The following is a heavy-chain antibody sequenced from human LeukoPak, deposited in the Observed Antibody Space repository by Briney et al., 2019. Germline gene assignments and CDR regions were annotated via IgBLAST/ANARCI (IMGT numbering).Heavy chain of an antibody. D-gene: IGHD3-16*01. CDR1: SGSISSGSYY. V-gene: IGHV4-61*02. CDR3: GRDGGGGVFDS. CDR2: THTSGTT. J-gene: IGHJ4*02. Sequence: SETLSLTCTVSSGSISSGSYYWSWIRQPAGKGLEWVGRTHTSGTTNYNPSLESRVTVSVDTSKNQFSLKLISATAADTAVYYWGRDGGGGVFDSWGQGILVTVSS.